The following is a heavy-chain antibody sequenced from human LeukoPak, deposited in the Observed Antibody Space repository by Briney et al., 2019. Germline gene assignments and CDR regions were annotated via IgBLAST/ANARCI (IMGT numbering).Heavy chain of an antibody. CDR1: GYSFTNYW. J-gene: IGHJ4*02. CDR3: ARRGSSSSLVYFDY. CDR2: IYPGDSDT. V-gene: IGHV5-51*01. Sequence: GESLKISCKGSGYSFTNYWIVWVRQMPGKGLEWMAIIYPGDSDTRYSPSFQGQVTISADKSITTAYLQLSSLKASDTATYYCARRGSSSSLVYFDYWGQGTLVTVSS. D-gene: IGHD6-6*01.